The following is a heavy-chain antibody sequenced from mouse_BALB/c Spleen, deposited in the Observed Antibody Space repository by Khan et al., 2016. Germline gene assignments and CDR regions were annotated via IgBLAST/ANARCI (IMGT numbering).Heavy chain of an antibody. J-gene: IGHJ2*01. V-gene: IGHV3-1*02. CDR3: ARDYYDSSNFDY. CDR2: INYNGGT. Sequence: EVQLQESGPDLVKPSQSLSLTCTVTGYSFTSGYSWHWIRQFPGNKQEWMGYINYNGGTNYNPSLKSRISITRDTSKNQFFLQFNSVTTEDTATYFCARDYYDSSNFDYWGQGTTLTVSS. CDR1: GYSFTSGYS. D-gene: IGHD1-1*01.